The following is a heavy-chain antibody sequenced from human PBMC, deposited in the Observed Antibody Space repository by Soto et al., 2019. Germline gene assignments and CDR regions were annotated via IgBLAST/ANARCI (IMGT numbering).Heavy chain of an antibody. Sequence: QVSLEESGGGVVQPGRSQRLSCVASGFIFSGSAMHWVRQAPGKGLEWVAVISFDGGDEHYADSVKGRFTISRDNSKNTLHLQMNSLRAEDTAVYCFAKDGAPSQWFMDVWGQGTTVTGSS. CDR1: GFIFSGSA. V-gene: IGHV3-30-3*01. CDR2: ISFDGGDE. D-gene: IGHD3-22*01. J-gene: IGHJ6*02. CDR3: AKDGAPSQWFMDV.